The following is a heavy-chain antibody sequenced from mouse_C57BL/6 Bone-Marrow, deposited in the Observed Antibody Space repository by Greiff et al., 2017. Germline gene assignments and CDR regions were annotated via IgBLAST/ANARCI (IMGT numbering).Heavy chain of an antibody. CDR3: AREDGNYFYWYFDV. V-gene: IGHV1-55*01. J-gene: IGHJ1*03. D-gene: IGHD2-1*01. Sequence: QVQLQQPGAELVKPGASVKMSCKASGYTFTSYWITWVKQRPGQGLEWIGDIYPGSGSTNYNEKFKGKATLTVDTSSSPSYMQLSSLTSEDSAVYYCAREDGNYFYWYFDVWGTGTTVTVSS. CDR1: GYTFTSYW. CDR2: IYPGSGST.